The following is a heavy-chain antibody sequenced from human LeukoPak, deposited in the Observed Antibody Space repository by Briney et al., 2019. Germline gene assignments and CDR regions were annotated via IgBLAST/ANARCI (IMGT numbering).Heavy chain of an antibody. CDR1: GYTFTGYY. CDR2: INPSGGST. V-gene: IGHV1-46*01. Sequence: GASVKVSCKASGYTFTGYYMHWVRQAPGQGLEWMGIINPSGGSTSYAQKFQGRVTMTRDTSTSTVYMELSSLRSEDTAVYYCAKSHATGCSSGWYVDFDYWGQGTLVTVSS. CDR3: AKSHATGCSSGWYVDFDY. J-gene: IGHJ4*02. D-gene: IGHD6-19*01.